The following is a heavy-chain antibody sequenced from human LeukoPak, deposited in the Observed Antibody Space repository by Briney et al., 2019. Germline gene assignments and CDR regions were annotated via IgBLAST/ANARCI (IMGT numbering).Heavy chain of an antibody. J-gene: IGHJ4*02. CDR2: MNPNSGNT. CDR3: ARESRLGAVPAAIFFDY. CDR1: GYTFTSYD. D-gene: IGHD2-2*01. Sequence: ASVKVSCKASGYTFTSYDINWVRQATGQGLEWMGWMNPNSGNTGYAQKFQGRVTMTRNTSISTAYMELSSLRSEDTAVYYCARESRLGAVPAAIFFDYWGQGTLVTVSS. V-gene: IGHV1-8*01.